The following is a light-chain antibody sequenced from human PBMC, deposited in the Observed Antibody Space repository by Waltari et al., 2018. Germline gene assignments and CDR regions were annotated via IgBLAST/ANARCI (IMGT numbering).Light chain of an antibody. Sequence: QSALTQPASVSGSPGQSITISCTGTSSDVGGYKYVSWYQHHPGKAPKLLIYEVNTRPSGVSSRFSGSKSGNMASLTISGLQPEDEADYYCSSYTSSSTLVFGGGTKLTVL. CDR2: EVN. CDR3: SSYTSSSTLV. J-gene: IGLJ2*01. V-gene: IGLV2-14*01. CDR1: SSDVGGYKY.